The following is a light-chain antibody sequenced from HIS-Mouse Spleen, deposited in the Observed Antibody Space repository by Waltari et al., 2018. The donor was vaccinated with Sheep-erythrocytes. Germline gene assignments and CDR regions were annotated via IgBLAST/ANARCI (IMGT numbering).Light chain of an antibody. CDR1: SSDVGGYNY. V-gene: IGLV2-8*01. CDR3: SSYAGSNNWV. J-gene: IGLJ3*02. Sequence: QSALTHPPSASGSPGQSVTISCTGTSSDVGGYNYVSWYQQHPGKAPKLMIYAVSKRPSGVPARFPGYKSGNTASLTVSGLQAEDEADYYCSSYAGSNNWVFGGGTKLTVL. CDR2: AVS.